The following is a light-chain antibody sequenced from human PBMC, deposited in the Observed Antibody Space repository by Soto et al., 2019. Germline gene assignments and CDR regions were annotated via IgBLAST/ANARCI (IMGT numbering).Light chain of an antibody. CDR3: QQYGSSPWT. J-gene: IGKJ1*01. V-gene: IGKV3-20*01. Sequence: SQGNMSLSSAGRATLSFSASETVTGKYLAWYQQKVGQAPRLLIFAASNRATGIPDRFSGSGSGTDFTLTISRLGPEDFAVYYCQQYGSSPWTFGQGTKVDIK. CDR2: AAS. CDR1: ETVTGKY.